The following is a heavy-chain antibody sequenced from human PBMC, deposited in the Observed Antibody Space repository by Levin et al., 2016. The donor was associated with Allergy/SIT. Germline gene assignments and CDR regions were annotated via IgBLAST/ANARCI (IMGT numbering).Heavy chain of an antibody. D-gene: IGHD5-12*01. Sequence: GGSLRLSCSASGFSFSTYGMHWVRQAPGKGLEYISGISRDGGGTDYADSVKGRFANSRDNSKDTLYLQMSSLRIEDTALYYCVKGGNGHDIHYFDYWGQGTPVTVSS. V-gene: IGHV3-64D*06. CDR1: GFSFSTYG. CDR2: ISRDGGGT. J-gene: IGHJ4*02. CDR3: VKGGNGHDIHYFDY.